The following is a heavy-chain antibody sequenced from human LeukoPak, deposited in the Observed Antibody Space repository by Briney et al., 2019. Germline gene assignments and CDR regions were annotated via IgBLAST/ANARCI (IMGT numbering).Heavy chain of an antibody. V-gene: IGHV3-30*02. CDR3: AKLPPGYYGSGSYYRREAGNKNFDY. D-gene: IGHD3-10*01. Sequence: GGSLRLSCAASGFPFSSYGMHWVRQAPGKGLEWVAFIPYDGSDKFYADSVKGRFTISRDNSKNTLYLQMNSLRAEDTAVYYCAKLPPGYYGSGSYYRREAGNKNFDYWGQGTLVTVSS. CDR1: GFPFSSYG. J-gene: IGHJ4*02. CDR2: IPYDGSDK.